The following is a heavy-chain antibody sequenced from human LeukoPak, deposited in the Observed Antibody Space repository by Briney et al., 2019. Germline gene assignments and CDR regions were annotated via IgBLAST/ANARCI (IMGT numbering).Heavy chain of an antibody. CDR2: LLSSGAST. Sequence: GGSLRLSCAASGFSFSNYAMSWVRQAPGKGLEWVSGLLSSGASTYYADSVKGRFTISRDNSNNTLFLQMDSLRDDDTAVYYCAKAHDSSGYILRDSDYWGQGTLVTVSS. CDR3: AKAHDSSGYILRDSDY. CDR1: GFSFSNYA. D-gene: IGHD3-22*01. V-gene: IGHV3-23*01. J-gene: IGHJ4*02.